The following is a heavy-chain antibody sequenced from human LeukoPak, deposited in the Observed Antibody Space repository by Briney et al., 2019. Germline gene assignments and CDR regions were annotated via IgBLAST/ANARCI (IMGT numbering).Heavy chain of an antibody. Sequence: PSETLSLTCTVSGDSISSSSYFWGWIRQPPGKGLEWLGSISYSGNTYYNPSLKSRVTISVDTSKNQFSLNLNSVTAADTAVYYCARPGYYGDYAFDYWGQGTLVTVSS. J-gene: IGHJ4*02. CDR1: GDSISSSSYF. CDR3: ARPGYYGDYAFDY. V-gene: IGHV4-39*01. D-gene: IGHD4-17*01. CDR2: ISYSGNT.